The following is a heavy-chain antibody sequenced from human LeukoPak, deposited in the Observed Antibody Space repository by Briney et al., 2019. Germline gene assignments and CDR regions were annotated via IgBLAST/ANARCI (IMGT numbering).Heavy chain of an antibody. CDR2: FYTSGTT. CDR3: ARCRHGNCDYFDY. V-gene: IGHV4-4*07. CDR1: GGSFTGDY. D-gene: IGHD1-7*01. J-gene: IGHJ4*02. Sequence: SETLSLTCTVSGGSFTGDYWSWIRLPAGQGLVWIGRFYTSGTTNYNPSLKSRVTMSADPSKNQFSLKLRSVTAADTAVYYCARCRHGNCDYFDYWGQGTLVTVSS.